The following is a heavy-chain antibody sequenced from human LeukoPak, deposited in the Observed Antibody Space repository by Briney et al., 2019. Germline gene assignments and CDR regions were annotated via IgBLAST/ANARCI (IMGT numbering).Heavy chain of an antibody. CDR3: AKDYSSSGLDY. Sequence: PARSLRLSCAASGFTFSSYGMHWVRQAPGKGLEWVAVISYDGSSKYYADSVKGRFTISRDNSKNTLYLQMNSLRAEDTAVYYCAKDYSSSGLDYWGQGTLVTVSS. CDR2: ISYDGSSK. CDR1: GFTFSSYG. J-gene: IGHJ4*02. D-gene: IGHD6-6*01. V-gene: IGHV3-30*18.